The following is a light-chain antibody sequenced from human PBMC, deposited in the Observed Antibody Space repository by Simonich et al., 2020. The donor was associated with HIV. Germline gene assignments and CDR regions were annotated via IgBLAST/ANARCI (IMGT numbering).Light chain of an antibody. CDR1: SSNIGSNY. V-gene: IGLV1-47*01. CDR3: AAWDDSLSAWV. J-gene: IGLJ3*02. CDR2: RKT. Sequence: QSVLTQPPSASGTPGQRVTISCSGSSSNIGSNYVYWYQQLPGTAPQLLIYRKTQRPSGVPDRFSGSKSGTSASLAISGLRSEDEADYYCAAWDDSLSAWVFGGGTKLTVL.